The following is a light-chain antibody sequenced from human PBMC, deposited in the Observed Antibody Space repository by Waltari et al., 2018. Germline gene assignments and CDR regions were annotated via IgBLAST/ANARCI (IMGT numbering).Light chain of an antibody. Sequence: DIQMTQSPSSLSASVGDRVTITCQASQDISNYLNWYQQKPGKAPKLLMYDASNLETGGPSRFSGSGSGTDFTFTISSLQPEDIARYYCQQYDNLPPTCGGGTKVEIK. CDR2: DAS. CDR3: QQYDNLPPT. J-gene: IGKJ4*01. V-gene: IGKV1-33*01. CDR1: QDISNY.